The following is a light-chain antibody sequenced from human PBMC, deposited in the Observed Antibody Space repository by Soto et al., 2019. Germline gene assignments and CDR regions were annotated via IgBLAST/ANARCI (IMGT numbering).Light chain of an antibody. V-gene: IGKV3-15*01. J-gene: IGKJ5*01. CDR3: QQYNNWPPIT. CDR2: GAS. Sequence: DMLLAPSPAALSSSPGENDILSCMASQYVGSRLAWYQHKPGQAPRLLIYGASTRATGIPARFSGSGSGTEFTLTISSLQSEDFAVYYCQQYNNWPPITLGQGTRLEIK. CDR1: QYVGSR.